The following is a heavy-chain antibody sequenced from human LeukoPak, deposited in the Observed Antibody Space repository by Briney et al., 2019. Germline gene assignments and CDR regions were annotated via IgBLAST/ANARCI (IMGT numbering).Heavy chain of an antibody. Sequence: GGSLRLSCAASGFTVSSNYMSWVRQAPGKGLEWVSVIYSGGSTYYADSVKGRFTISRDNSKNTLYLQMNSRRAEDTAVYYCAKDSVVGALDYWGQGTLVTVSS. CDR1: GFTVSSNY. CDR3: AKDSVVGALDY. V-gene: IGHV3-53*01. J-gene: IGHJ4*02. D-gene: IGHD1-26*01. CDR2: IYSGGST.